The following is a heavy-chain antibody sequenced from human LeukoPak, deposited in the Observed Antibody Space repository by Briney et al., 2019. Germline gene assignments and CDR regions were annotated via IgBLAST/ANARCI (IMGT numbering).Heavy chain of an antibody. V-gene: IGHV4-59*08. J-gene: IGHJ5*02. D-gene: IGHD3-22*01. CDR1: GGSISSYY. CDR2: IHYTGST. CDR3: ARGVSGYAWFDP. Sequence: SETLSLTCTVSGGSISSYYWSWIRQSPGKGLECIGYIHYTGSTNYNPSLKSRVTISVETSKNQFSLKLSSVTAADTAVYYCARGVSGYAWFDPWGQGTLVTVSS.